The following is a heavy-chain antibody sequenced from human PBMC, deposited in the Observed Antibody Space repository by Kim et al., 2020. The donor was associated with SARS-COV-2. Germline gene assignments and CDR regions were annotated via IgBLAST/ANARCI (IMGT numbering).Heavy chain of an antibody. D-gene: IGHD4-17*01. CDR2: INHSGST. J-gene: IGHJ5*02. CDR1: GGSFSGYY. CDR3: ARVPDYGDYEGGENWFDP. V-gene: IGHV4-34*01. Sequence: SETLSLTCAVYGGSFSGYYWSWIRQPPGKGLEWIGEINHSGSTNYNPSLKSRVTISVDTSKNQFSLKLSSVTAADTAVYYCARVPDYGDYEGGENWFDP.